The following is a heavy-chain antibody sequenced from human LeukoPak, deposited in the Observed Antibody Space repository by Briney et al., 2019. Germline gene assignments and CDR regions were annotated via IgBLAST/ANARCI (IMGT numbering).Heavy chain of an antibody. V-gene: IGHV3-9*01. CDR3: AKDKDWNYSEGFDY. CDR2: ISWNSGSI. CDR1: GFTVDDYA. J-gene: IGHJ4*02. Sequence: GGSLRLSCAASGFTVDDYAMHWDRQAPGKGLEWVSGISWNSGSIGYADSVKGRFTISRDNAKNSLYLQMNSLRAEDTALYYCAKDKDWNYSEGFDYWGQGTLVTVSS. D-gene: IGHD1-7*01.